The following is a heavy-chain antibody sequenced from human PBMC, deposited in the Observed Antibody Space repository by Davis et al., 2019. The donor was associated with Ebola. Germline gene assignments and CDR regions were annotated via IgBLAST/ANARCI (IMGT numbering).Heavy chain of an antibody. Sequence: GGSLRLSCTVSGFSLGDYCLSWVRQAPGRGPEWVGFIRGKAYHYGGPTEYAASVKDRFAISRDDFKNIAYLQMDSLRTEDTAVYYCTTGSLFTVITHAEDYWGQGTLVTVSS. CDR3: TTGSLFTVITHAEDY. CDR1: GFSLGDYC. V-gene: IGHV3-49*04. D-gene: IGHD4-11*01. CDR2: IRGKAYHYGGPT. J-gene: IGHJ4*02.